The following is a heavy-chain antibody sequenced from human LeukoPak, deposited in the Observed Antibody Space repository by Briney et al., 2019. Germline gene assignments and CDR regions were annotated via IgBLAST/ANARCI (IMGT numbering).Heavy chain of an antibody. V-gene: IGHV3-74*01. D-gene: IGHD4-17*01. CDR3: AKYQNGDYHINFDY. CDR2: INSDGSNT. Sequence: PGGSLRLSCAASGFTLSSYWMHWVRQAPGKGLVWVSRINSDGSNTNYADFVKGRFTISRDNAKNTLYLQTSSLRAEDTAVYYCAKYQNGDYHINFDYWGQGTLVTVSS. CDR1: GFTLSSYW. J-gene: IGHJ4*02.